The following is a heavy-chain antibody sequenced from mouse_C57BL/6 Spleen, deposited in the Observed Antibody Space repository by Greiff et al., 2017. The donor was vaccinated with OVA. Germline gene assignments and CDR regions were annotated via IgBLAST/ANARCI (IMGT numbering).Heavy chain of an antibody. CDR1: GFTFSSYA. D-gene: IGHD6-1*01. CDR2: ISDGGSYT. CDR3: ARDRPLHWYFDV. V-gene: IGHV5-4*01. Sequence: EVQGVESGGGLVKPGGSLKLSCAASGFTFSSYAMSWVRQTPEKRLEWVATISDGGSYTYYPDNVKGRFTISRDNAKNNLYLQMSHLKSEDTAMYYCARDRPLHWYFDVWGTGTTVTVSS. J-gene: IGHJ1*03.